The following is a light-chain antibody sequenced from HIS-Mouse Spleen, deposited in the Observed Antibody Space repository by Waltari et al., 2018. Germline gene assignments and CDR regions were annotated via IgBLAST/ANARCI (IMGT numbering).Light chain of an antibody. CDR1: SSNTGSND. J-gene: IGLJ3*02. CDR3: AAWDDSLSGPWV. CDR2: SNN. V-gene: IGLV1-47*02. Sequence: QSVLTQPPSASGTPGQRVTISCSGSSSNTGSNDVSGFQQLPGTAPKLPIYSNNQRPSGVHDRFSGSKSGTSASLAISGLRSEDEADYYCAAWDDSLSGPWVFGGGTKLTVL.